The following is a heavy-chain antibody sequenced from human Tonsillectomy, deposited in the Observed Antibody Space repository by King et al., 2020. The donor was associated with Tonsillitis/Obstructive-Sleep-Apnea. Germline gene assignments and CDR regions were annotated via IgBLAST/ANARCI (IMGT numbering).Heavy chain of an antibody. V-gene: IGHV3-30*04. Sequence: VQLVESGGGVVQPGRSLRVSCAVSGFTFRIHAMHWVRQTPGKGLEWVAVISYDGSNKYYADSVKGRFTISRDNSKDTLYLHMNSLRAEDTAVYYCAREARRGTLIVVVGVSYYYGMDVWGQGTTVTVSS. CDR3: AREARRGTLIVVVGVSYYYGMDV. CDR2: ISYDGSNK. CDR1: GFTFRIHA. J-gene: IGHJ6*02. D-gene: IGHD3-22*01.